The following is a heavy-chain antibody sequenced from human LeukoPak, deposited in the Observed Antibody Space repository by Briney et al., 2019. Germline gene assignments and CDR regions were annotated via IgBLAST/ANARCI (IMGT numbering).Heavy chain of an antibody. D-gene: IGHD4-23*01. J-gene: IGHJ6*03. CDR3: TTDSYVGPRRRKSDQFIFYYMDV. CDR1: GFTFSRHG. Sequence: PGGSLRLSCVASGFTFSRHGTNWVRQAPGKGLEWVSGISPSGDIKYYVDSVKGRFTVSRDNSKNTLYLQINSLRDEDTAVYYCTTDSYVGPRRRKSDQFIFYYMDVWGKGTTVTVSS. CDR2: ISPSGDIK. V-gene: IGHV3-23*01.